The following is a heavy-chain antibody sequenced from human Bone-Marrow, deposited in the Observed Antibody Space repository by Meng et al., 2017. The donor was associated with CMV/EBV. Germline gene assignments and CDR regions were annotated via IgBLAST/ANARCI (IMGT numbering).Heavy chain of an antibody. D-gene: IGHD1-26*01. CDR3: ARDQTRRSGSYYGAYYYYGMDV. Sequence: ASVKVSCKASGYTFTSYYMHWVRQAPGQGLEWMGIINPSGGGTSYAQKFQGRVTMTRDTSTSTVYMELSSLRSEDTAVYYCARDQTRRSGSYYGAYYYYGMDVWGQGTTVTVSS. V-gene: IGHV1-46*01. CDR2: INPSGGGT. J-gene: IGHJ6*02. CDR1: GYTFTSYY.